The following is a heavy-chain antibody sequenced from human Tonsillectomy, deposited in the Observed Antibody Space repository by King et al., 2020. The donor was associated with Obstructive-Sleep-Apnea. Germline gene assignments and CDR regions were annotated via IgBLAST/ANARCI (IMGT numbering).Heavy chain of an antibody. D-gene: IGHD3-3*01. CDR1: GFTFSSFV. CDR2: ISGSADST. V-gene: IGHV3-23*04. Sequence: VQLVESGGGLVQPGGSLRLSCAASGFTFSSFVMNWVRQAPGKGLEWVSGISGSADSTYYADSVQGRFTISRDNSKITLYLQMNSLRAEDTALYYCARSYDFWSGPHDWGQGTLVTVSS. CDR3: ARSYDFWSGPHD. J-gene: IGHJ4*02.